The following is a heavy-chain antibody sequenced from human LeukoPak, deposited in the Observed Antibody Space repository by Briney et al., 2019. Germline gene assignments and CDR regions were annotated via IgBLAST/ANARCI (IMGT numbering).Heavy chain of an antibody. CDR1: GYTFTSYG. CDR2: ISAYNGNT. Sequence: ASVKVSCKASGYTFTSYGISWVRQAPGQGLEWMGWISAYNGNTNYAQKLQDRVTMTTDTSTSTAYMELRSLRSDDTAVYYCARVRTIAAAAPIDYWGQGTLVTVSS. D-gene: IGHD6-13*01. V-gene: IGHV1-18*01. CDR3: ARVRTIAAAAPIDY. J-gene: IGHJ4*02.